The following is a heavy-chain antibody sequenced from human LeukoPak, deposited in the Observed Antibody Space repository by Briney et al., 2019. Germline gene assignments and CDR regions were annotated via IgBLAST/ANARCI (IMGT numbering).Heavy chain of an antibody. CDR1: GGSFSGYY. V-gene: IGHV4-34*01. CDR2: INHSGST. CDR3: ARGRAFGSYFDY. D-gene: IGHD3-16*01. J-gene: IGHJ4*02. Sequence: SETLSLTCAVYGGSFSGYYWSWIRQPPGKGLEWIGEINHSGSTNYNPSLKSRVTISVDTSKNQFPLKLSSVTAADTAVYYCARGRAFGSYFDYWGQGTLVTVSS.